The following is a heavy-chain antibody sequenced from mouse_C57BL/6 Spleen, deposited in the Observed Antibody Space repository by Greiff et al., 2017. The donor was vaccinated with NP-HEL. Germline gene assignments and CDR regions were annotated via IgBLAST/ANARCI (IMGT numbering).Heavy chain of an antibody. CDR2: FYPGSGSI. CDR1: GYTFTEYT. D-gene: IGHD2-3*01. J-gene: IGHJ4*01. CDR3: ARPPLYDSPLYYAMDY. Sequence: VQLQQSGAELVKPGASVKLSCTASGYTFTEYTIHWVKQRSGQGLEWIGWFYPGSGSIKYNEKFKNQATLTADKSSSTVYLELSRLTSEDSAVYCWARPPLYDSPLYYAMDYWGQGTSVTVSS. V-gene: IGHV1-62-2*01.